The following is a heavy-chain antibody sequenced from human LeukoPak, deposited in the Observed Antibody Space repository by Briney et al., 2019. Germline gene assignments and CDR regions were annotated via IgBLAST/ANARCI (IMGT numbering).Heavy chain of an antibody. D-gene: IGHD6-19*01. V-gene: IGHV3-11*04. CDR1: GFTFSDYY. CDR3: ARDKGTGWYFLY. Sequence: PGGSLRLSCAASGFTFSDYYMSWIRQAPAKGLEWVSYISSSGGTIYYADAVKGRFTISRDNAKNSLYLQMNSLRAEDTAVYYCARDKGTGWYFLYWGQGTLVTVSS. J-gene: IGHJ4*02. CDR2: ISSSGGTI.